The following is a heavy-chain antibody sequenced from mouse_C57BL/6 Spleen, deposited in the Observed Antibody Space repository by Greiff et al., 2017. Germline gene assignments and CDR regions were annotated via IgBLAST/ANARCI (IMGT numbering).Heavy chain of an antibody. D-gene: IGHD2-5*01. CDR3: AIKGYSHYGGFAY. J-gene: IGHJ3*01. V-gene: IGHV1-53*01. CDR1: GYTFTSYW. CDR2: INPSNGGT. Sequence: VQLQQSGTELVKPGASVKLSCKASGYTFTSYWMHWVKQRPGQGLEWIGNINPSNGGTNYNEKFKSKATLTVDKSSSTAYMQLSSLTSEDSAVYYCAIKGYSHYGGFAYWGQGTLVTVSA.